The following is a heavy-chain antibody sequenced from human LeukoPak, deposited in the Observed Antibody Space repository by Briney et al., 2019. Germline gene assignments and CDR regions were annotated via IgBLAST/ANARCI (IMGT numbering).Heavy chain of an antibody. CDR1: GFTFSSYS. CDR2: ISSSSSYI. V-gene: IGHV3-21*01. CDR3: ARDKSPYDFWSGYYPDLVAEYYYYYMDV. Sequence: GGSLRLSCAASGFTFSSYSMNWVRQAPGKGLEWVSSISSSSSYIYYADSVKGRFTISRDNAKNSLYLQMNSLRAEDTAVYYCARDKSPYDFWSGYYPDLVAEYYYYYMDVWGKGTTVTVSS. J-gene: IGHJ6*03. D-gene: IGHD3-3*01.